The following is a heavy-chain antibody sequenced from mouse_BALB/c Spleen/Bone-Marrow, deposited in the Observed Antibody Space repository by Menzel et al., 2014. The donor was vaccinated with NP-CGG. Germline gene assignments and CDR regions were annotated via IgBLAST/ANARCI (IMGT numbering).Heavy chain of an antibody. Sequence: EVKVVESGGGLVKPGGSLKLSCAASGFTFSDYYMYWVRQTPEKRLEWVATISGGGSYTYYPDSVKGRFTISRDNAKNNLYLQMSSLKSEDTAMYYCAREVAMDYWGQGTSVTVSS. CDR1: GFTFSDYY. V-gene: IGHV5-4*02. J-gene: IGHJ4*01. CDR2: ISGGGSYT. CDR3: AREVAMDY.